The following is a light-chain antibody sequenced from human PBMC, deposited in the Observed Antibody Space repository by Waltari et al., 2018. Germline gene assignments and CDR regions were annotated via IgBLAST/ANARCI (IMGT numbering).Light chain of an antibody. Sequence: DIQMTQSPSSLSASVGDRVTNTCRASQSISSYLNWYQQKPGKAPKFLIYAASSLQSGVPSRFSGNGSGTDFTLTISSLQPEDFATYYCQQSYSTPPVTFGQGTKVEIK. J-gene: IGKJ1*01. CDR3: QQSYSTPPVT. V-gene: IGKV1-39*01. CDR2: AAS. CDR1: QSISSY.